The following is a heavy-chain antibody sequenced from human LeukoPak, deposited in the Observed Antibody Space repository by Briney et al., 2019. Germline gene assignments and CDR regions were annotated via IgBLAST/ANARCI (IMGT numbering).Heavy chain of an antibody. J-gene: IGHJ4*02. Sequence: PSETLSLTCTVPGGPIRGSYWTWIRQPPGKGLEWIGYFYYSAMTHYNPSLTSRVTISQDTTQNQFSPKLSSATAADAAVYYCARHPRGGITGTIRYYFDYWGQGTLVTVSS. CDR1: GGPIRGSY. CDR3: ARHPRGGITGTIRYYFDY. D-gene: IGHD1-7*01. CDR2: FYYSAMT. V-gene: IGHV4-59*08.